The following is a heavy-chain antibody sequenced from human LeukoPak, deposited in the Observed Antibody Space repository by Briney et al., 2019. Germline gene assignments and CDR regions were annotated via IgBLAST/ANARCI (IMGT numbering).Heavy chain of an antibody. CDR2: IYHSGST. CDR1: VYSISSGYY. Sequence: TPSETLSLTCAVSVYSISSGYYWGWIRQPPGKGLEWIGSIYHSGSTYYNPSLKSRVTISVDTSKNQFSLKLSSVTAADTAVYYCARLGVRGGHYYGMDVWGKGSTVTVSS. V-gene: IGHV4-38-2*01. D-gene: IGHD3-10*02. J-gene: IGHJ6*04. CDR3: ARLGVRGGHYYGMDV.